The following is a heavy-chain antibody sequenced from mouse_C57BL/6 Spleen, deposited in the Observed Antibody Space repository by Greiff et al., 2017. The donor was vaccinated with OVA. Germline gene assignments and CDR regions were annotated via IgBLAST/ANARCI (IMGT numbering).Heavy chain of an antibody. V-gene: IGHV1-61*01. Sequence: QVQLQQPGAELVRPGSSVKLSCKASGYTFTSYWMDWVKQRPGQGLEWIGNIYPSDSETHYNQKFKDKATLTVDKSSSTAYMQLSSLTSEDYAVYYCARFITTVVAFDYWGQGTTLTVSS. D-gene: IGHD1-1*01. CDR1: GYTFTSYW. CDR2: IYPSDSET. J-gene: IGHJ2*01. CDR3: ARFITTVVAFDY.